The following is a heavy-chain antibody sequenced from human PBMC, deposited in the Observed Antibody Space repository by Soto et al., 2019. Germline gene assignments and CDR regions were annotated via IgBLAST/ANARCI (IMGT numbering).Heavy chain of an antibody. CDR2: ISSSSSYI. Sequence: EVQLVESGGGLVKPGGSLRLSCAASGFTFSSYSMNWVRQAPGKGLEWVSAISSSSSYIYYADSVKGRFTISRDNAKNSLYLQMNSLRAEDTAVYYCARSAVAGTHHNNWFDPWGQGTLVTVSS. J-gene: IGHJ5*02. V-gene: IGHV3-21*01. CDR1: GFTFSSYS. CDR3: ARSAVAGTHHNNWFDP. D-gene: IGHD6-19*01.